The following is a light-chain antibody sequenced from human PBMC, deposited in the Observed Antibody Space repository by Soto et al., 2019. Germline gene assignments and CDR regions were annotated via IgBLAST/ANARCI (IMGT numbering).Light chain of an antibody. CDR3: TSYTSSSTPYV. V-gene: IGLV2-14*01. Sequence: SARTQPASLSGSPGLWITIACTVASSDVGGYNYVSWYPQSTGKAPKLLIYEVSNRPSGVSNRLSGSKSGNTASLTISGVQAEDEADYYCTSYTSSSTPYVFGTGTKVTVL. CDR1: SSDVGGYNY. CDR2: EVS. J-gene: IGLJ1*01.